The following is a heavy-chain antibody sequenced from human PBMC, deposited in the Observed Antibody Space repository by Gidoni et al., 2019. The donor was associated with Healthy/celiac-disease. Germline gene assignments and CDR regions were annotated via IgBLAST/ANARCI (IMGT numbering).Heavy chain of an antibody. V-gene: IGHV3-23*01. CDR1: GLTFSSYA. CDR2: ISGSGGST. Sequence: EVQLLESGGGLVQPGGSLRLSDAASGLTFSSYAMSWVRQATGKGLELVSAISGSGGSTYYADSVKGRFTISRDNSKNTLYLQMNSLRAEDTAVYYCAKGVSKYYYDSSGYEGLFDYWGQGTLVTVSS. J-gene: IGHJ4*02. D-gene: IGHD3-22*01. CDR3: AKGVSKYYYDSSGYEGLFDY.